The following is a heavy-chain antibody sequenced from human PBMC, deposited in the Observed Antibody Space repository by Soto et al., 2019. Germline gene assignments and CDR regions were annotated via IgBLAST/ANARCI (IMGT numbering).Heavy chain of an antibody. J-gene: IGHJ4*02. CDR3: AREVGATNFFDY. V-gene: IGHV3-21*01. CDR1: GFTFSSYS. Sequence: PGGSLRLSCAASGFTFSSYSMNWVRQAPGKGLEWVSSISSISSYIYYADSLKGRFTISRDNAKNSLYLQMNNLRAEDTAVYYCAREVGATNFFDYWGQGTLVTVSS. CDR2: ISSISSYI. D-gene: IGHD1-26*01.